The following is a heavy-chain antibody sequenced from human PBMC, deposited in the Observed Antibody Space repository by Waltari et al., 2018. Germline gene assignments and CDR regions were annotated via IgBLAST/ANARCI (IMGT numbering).Heavy chain of an antibody. J-gene: IGHJ3*02. CDR3: ARVHRGNLGDAFDI. Sequence: QLQLQESGPGLVKPSETLSLTCTVSGGSISSRSYYWGWIRQPPGKGLEWIGSIYYSGSTYYNPSLKSRVTISVDTSKNQFSLKLSSVTAADTAVYYCARVHRGNLGDAFDIWGQGTMVTVSS. CDR2: IYYSGST. CDR1: GGSISSRSYY. V-gene: IGHV4-39*01. D-gene: IGHD2-21*02.